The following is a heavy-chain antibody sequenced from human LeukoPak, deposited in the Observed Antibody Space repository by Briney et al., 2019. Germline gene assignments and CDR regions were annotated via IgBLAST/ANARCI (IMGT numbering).Heavy chain of an antibody. CDR2: IRGGGGST. Sequence: PGGSLRLSCAASGFTFSSYAMSWVRLAPGKGLEWVSAIRGGGGSTYYADSVKGRFTISRDNSKSTLYLQMNSLRADDTAVYYCAKAVAARTGLTDYWGQGTLVTVSS. J-gene: IGHJ4*02. D-gene: IGHD6-6*01. V-gene: IGHV3-23*01. CDR3: AKAVAARTGLTDY. CDR1: GFTFSSYA.